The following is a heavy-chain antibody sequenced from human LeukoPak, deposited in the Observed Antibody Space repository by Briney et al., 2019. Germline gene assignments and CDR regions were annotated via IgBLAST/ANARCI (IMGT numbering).Heavy chain of an antibody. CDR1: GFTFDDYA. CDR2: ISWNSGSI. D-gene: IGHD3-16*01. V-gene: IGHV3-9*01. Sequence: QPGRSLRLSCAASGFTFDDYAMHWVRQAPGKGLEWVSGISWNSGSIGYADSVKGRFTISRDNSKNSLYLQMNSLRTEDTALYYCAKPRRRWGDSSLDYWGQGTLVTVSS. J-gene: IGHJ4*02. CDR3: AKPRRRWGDSSLDY.